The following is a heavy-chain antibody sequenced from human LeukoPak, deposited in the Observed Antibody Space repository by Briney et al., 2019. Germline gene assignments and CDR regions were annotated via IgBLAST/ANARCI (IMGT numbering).Heavy chain of an antibody. Sequence: PSETLSLTCTVSGGSISSGDYYWSWIRQPPGKGLEWIGYIYYSGSTYYNPSLKSRVTISVDTSKNQFSLKLSSVTAADTAVYYCASKTHLFNXAXXXWGQXTXXT. D-gene: IGHD3-3*01. CDR3: ASKTHLFNXAXXX. CDR2: IYYSGST. J-gene: IGHJ3*02. CDR1: GGSISSGDYY. V-gene: IGHV4-30-4*08.